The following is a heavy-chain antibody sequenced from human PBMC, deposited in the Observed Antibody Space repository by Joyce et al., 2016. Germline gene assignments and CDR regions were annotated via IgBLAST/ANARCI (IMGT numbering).Heavy chain of an antibody. Sequence: QVQLQESGPGLVKPSETLSLTCTVSGGSIRGFSWSWIRHPAGKGLEWIGRFYSSGGTNHNPSLKRRVTMSLDTSKNQFSLKLTSVTAADTAVYYCARDRGTYDFWSGSYFDCWGQGTLVTVSS. CDR3: ARDRGTYDFWSGSYFDC. CDR2: FYSSGGT. V-gene: IGHV4-4*07. CDR1: GGSIRGFS. J-gene: IGHJ4*02. D-gene: IGHD3-3*01.